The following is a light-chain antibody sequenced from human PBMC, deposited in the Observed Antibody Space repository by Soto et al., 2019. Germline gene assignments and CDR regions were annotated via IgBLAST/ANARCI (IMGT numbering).Light chain of an antibody. CDR1: QDVAVY. J-gene: IGKJ4*01. V-gene: IGKV1-9*01. CDR3: QQLRMYPST. Sequence: IQLSQSPSSLSASVGERVTITCRASQDVAVYLSWYQQKPGEAPKLLIYAASTLHGGVPSRFSGSGSGTDFALTITSLQAEDFATYYCQQLRMYPSTFGGGTKVDI. CDR2: AAS.